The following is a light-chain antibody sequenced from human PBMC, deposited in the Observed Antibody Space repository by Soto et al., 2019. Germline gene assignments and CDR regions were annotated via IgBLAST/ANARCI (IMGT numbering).Light chain of an antibody. Sequence: DIKLTQSTSFLSASVGDRVTITCRASQGISSYLAWYQQKPGKATKLLIYAASTLQSGVPSRFSGSGSGTELTLAISSLHPEDFSTYYCQQRNSYPVTFGQWIKVEIK. CDR1: QGISSY. V-gene: IGKV1-9*01. CDR2: AAS. J-gene: IGKJ1*01. CDR3: QQRNSYPVT.